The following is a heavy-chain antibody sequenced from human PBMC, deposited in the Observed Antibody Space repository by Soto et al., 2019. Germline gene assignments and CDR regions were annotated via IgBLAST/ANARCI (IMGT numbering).Heavy chain of an antibody. CDR3: AREGGRHCSPSRCYNAFDI. D-gene: IGHD2-15*01. CDR1: GFPFSAFS. CDR2: ISSSGSTI. Sequence: VGPLRLSSASSGFPFSAFSMNLVRQAPGKGLERVAYISSSGSTIYYADSAKGRFTISRDNAKTSLYLQMDSLRDEDTAVYYCAREGGRHCSPSRCYNAFDIWGQGTTVTVSS. J-gene: IGHJ3*02. V-gene: IGHV3-48*02.